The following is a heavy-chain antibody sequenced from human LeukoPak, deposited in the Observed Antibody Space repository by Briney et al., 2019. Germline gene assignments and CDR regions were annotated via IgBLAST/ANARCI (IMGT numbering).Heavy chain of an antibody. CDR2: ITGSCDST. Sequence: GGSLRLSCAASGFTFSSYGLRWVRQAPGKGLEGVSAITGSCDSTHYADSVKGRFTISRDNARNSLYLQMNRLRAEDTAVYYWARGIAARRPYYYYMDVWGKGTTVTVSS. CDR3: ARGIAARRPYYYYMDV. V-gene: IGHV3-23*01. CDR1: GFTFSSYG. J-gene: IGHJ6*03. D-gene: IGHD6-6*01.